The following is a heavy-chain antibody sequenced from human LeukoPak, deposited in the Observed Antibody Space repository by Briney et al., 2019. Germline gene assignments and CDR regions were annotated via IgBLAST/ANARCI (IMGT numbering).Heavy chain of an antibody. J-gene: IGHJ4*02. CDR3: VKDYSTIAAAASPLFDY. CDR2: ITGSGDTT. D-gene: IGHD6-13*01. Sequence: GGSLRLSCAASGFTIGGFAMTCVRQAPGKGLEWVSGITGSGDTTFYADSVKGRFTISRDNSKNTLYLQMHSLRAEDTAVYYCVKDYSTIAAAASPLFDYWGQGALVTVSS. V-gene: IGHV3-23*01. CDR1: GFTIGGFA.